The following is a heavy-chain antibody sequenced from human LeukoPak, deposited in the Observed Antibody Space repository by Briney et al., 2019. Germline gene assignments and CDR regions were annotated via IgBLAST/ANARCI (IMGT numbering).Heavy chain of an antibody. J-gene: IGHJ3*02. CDR2: IKSNNDGGTT. CDR1: GFTFSIAW. CDR3: TTFPSGFDI. V-gene: IGHV3-15*05. D-gene: IGHD3-3*01. Sequence: GGSLRLSCAASGFTFSIAWMSWVRQAPGKGLEWVGRIKSNNDGGTTDYAAPVKGRVTISRDDSKNTLYLQMNNLKTEDTAVYYCTTFPSGFDIWGQGTVVSVSS.